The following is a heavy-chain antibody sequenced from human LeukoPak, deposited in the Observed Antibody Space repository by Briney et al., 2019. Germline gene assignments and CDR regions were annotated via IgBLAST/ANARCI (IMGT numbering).Heavy chain of an antibody. V-gene: IGHV3-74*01. D-gene: IGHD3-10*01. J-gene: IGHJ5*02. CDR1: GNYW. CDR3: MRDYMGWFDP. CDR2: INSDGSWT. Sequence: PGGSLRLSCAASGNYWMHWVRQAPGKGLVWVSHINSDGSWTSYADSVKGRFTISRDTASNTMHLEMNNLRTEDTAVYYCMRDYMGWFDPWGQGTLVTVSS.